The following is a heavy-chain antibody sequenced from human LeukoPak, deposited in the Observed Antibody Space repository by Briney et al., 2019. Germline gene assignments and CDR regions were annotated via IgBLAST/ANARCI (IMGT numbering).Heavy chain of an antibody. D-gene: IGHD3-16*01. CDR1: GFTFSSYW. V-gene: IGHV3-7*01. CDR3: ARDSSSGELITIDY. J-gene: IGHJ4*02. Sequence: GGSLRLSCAASGFTFSSYWMSWVRQAPGKGLEWVANIKQDGSEKYYVDSVKGRFTISRDNAKNSLYLQMNSLRTEDTAVYYCARDSSSGELITIDYWGQGTLVTVSS. CDR2: IKQDGSEK.